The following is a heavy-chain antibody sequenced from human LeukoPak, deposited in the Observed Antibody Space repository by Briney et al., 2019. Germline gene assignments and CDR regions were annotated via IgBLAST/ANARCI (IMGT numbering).Heavy chain of an antibody. V-gene: IGHV3-48*01. J-gene: IGHJ4*02. Sequence: LGGSLRLSCAASGFTFSTYSMNWVRQAPGKGLEWVSYITGDTSTIYYADSVKGRFTISRDNTENPLYLQMTSPRADDTAVYYCARRFDLWGQGTLVTVSS. CDR2: ITGDTSTI. CDR3: ARRFDL. CDR1: GFTFSTYS.